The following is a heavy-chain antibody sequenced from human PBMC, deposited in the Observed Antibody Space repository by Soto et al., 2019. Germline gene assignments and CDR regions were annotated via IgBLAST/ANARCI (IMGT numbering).Heavy chain of an antibody. CDR2: IYSGGST. CDR3: ARDRVSLHQEEHYMDV. Sequence: GGSLRLSCAASGFTVSSNYMSWVRQAPGKGLEWVSVIYSGGSTYYADSVKGRFTISRHNSKNTLYLQMNSLRAEDTAVYYCARDRVSLHQEEHYMDVWGKGTTVTVSS. CDR1: GFTVSSNY. V-gene: IGHV3-53*04. J-gene: IGHJ6*03. D-gene: IGHD6-6*01.